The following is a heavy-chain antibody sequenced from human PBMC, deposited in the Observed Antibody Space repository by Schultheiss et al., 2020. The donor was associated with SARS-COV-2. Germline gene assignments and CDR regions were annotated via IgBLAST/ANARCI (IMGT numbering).Heavy chain of an antibody. J-gene: IGHJ3*02. CDR1: GYSISSGYY. Sequence: SETLSLTCAVSGYSISSGYYWGWIRQPPGKGLEWIGSIYHSGSTNYNPSLKSRVTISVDTSKNQFSLKLISVTAADTAVYYCARTRGGATTAYDAFDIWGQGTMVTVSS. CDR3: ARTRGGATTAYDAFDI. CDR2: IYHSGST. V-gene: IGHV4-38-2*01. D-gene: IGHD1-26*01.